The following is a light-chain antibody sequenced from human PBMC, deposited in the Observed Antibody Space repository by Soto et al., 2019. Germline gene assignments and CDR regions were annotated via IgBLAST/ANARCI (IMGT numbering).Light chain of an antibody. J-gene: IGLJ3*02. V-gene: IGLV2-14*01. CDR2: EVS. Sequence: QSVLTQPASVSGSPGQSITISCTGTSSDVGGYNYVSWYQQHPGKAPKLMIYEVSNRPSGVSNRFSGSKSGNTASLTISGLQAEDEADYYCSSYEGRYSWIFGGGTKVTVL. CDR3: SSYEGRYSWI. CDR1: SSDVGGYNY.